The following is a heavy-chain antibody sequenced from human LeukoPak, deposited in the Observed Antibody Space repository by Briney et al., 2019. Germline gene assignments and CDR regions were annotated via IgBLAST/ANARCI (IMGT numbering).Heavy chain of an antibody. V-gene: IGHV3-53*01. Sequence: GGSLRLSCAASGFNVSSNYMSWVRQAPGKGLEWVSVIYSGRKTFDADPVKGRFTSSRDNSKNRLYLQMNSLRAEDTAVYYCARGLDYGSGSTVEGHWGQGTLVTVS. D-gene: IGHD3-10*01. CDR2: IYSGRKT. CDR1: GFNVSSNY. J-gene: IGHJ4*02. CDR3: ARGLDYGSGSTVEGH.